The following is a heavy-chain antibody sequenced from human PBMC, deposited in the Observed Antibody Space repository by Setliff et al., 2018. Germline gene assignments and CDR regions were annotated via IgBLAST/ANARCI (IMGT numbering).Heavy chain of an antibody. CDR1: GGSINNYY. CDR3: ARESRFGYSGYDCAFAY. D-gene: IGHD5-12*01. V-gene: IGHV4-4*08. J-gene: IGHJ4*02. Sequence: SETLSLTCTVSGGSINNYYWSWIRQSPGKGLEWIGYIDTSGSTDYNTSLKSRVTISVDTSKNQLSLKLSSVTAADTAGYYCARESRFGYSGYDCAFAYWGQGMLVTASS. CDR2: IDTSGST.